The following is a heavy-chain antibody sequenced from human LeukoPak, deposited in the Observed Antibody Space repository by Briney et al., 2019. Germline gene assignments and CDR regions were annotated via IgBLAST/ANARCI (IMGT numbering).Heavy chain of an antibody. V-gene: IGHV1-24*01. CDR2: FDPEDGET. Sequence: ASVKVSCKVSGYTLTELSMHWVRQAPGKGLEWMRGFDPEDGETIYAQKFQGRVTMTEDTSTDTAYMELSSLRSEDTAVYYCAPEAGYYSSTSCPNWFDPWGPGTLDTVSS. CDR3: APEAGYYSSTSCPNWFDP. D-gene: IGHD2-2*01. J-gene: IGHJ5*02. CDR1: GYTLTELS.